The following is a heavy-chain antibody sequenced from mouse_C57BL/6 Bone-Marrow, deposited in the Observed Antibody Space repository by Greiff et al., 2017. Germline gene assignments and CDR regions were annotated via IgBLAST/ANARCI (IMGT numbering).Heavy chain of an antibody. CDR2: IDPSDSYT. CDR1: GYTFTSYW. V-gene: IGHV1-69*01. Sequence: QVQLKQPGAELVMPGASVKLSCKASGYTFTSYWMHWVKQRPGQGLEWIGEIDPSDSYTNYNQKFKGKSTLTVDKSSSTAYMQLSSLTSEDSAVYYCAVLLRYPWYFDVWGTGTTVTVSS. D-gene: IGHD1-1*01. J-gene: IGHJ1*03. CDR3: AVLLRYPWYFDV.